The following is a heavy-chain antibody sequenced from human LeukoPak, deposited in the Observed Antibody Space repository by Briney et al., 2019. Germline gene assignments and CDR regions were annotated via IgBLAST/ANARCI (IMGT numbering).Heavy chain of an antibody. CDR3: ARHSSLMQLGCFDY. CDR2: IYTSGST. D-gene: IGHD2-21*01. CDR1: GSAVSAYC. J-gene: IGHJ4*02. V-gene: IGHV4-4*09. Sequence: PSKTLSLTCSVLGSAVSAYCWSWIRQPLGGGLEWLGYIYTSGSTNYNPSLKSPLTISVDTSGNHFSLKLSSVTAADTAVYHCARHSSLMQLGCFDYWGQGALVTVSS.